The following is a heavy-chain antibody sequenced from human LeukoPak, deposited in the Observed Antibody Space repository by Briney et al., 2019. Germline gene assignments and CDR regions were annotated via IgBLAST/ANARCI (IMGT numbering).Heavy chain of an antibody. Sequence: GGSLRLSCAASGFTFSSYWMHWVRQAPGKGLVWVPRTNTDGSTVNYADLVRGRFTISRDNAKNTVYLQMNSLRAEDTAVYYCARSYDYWGQGILVTVSS. J-gene: IGHJ4*02. CDR1: GFTFSSYW. CDR2: TNTDGSTV. CDR3: ARSYDY. V-gene: IGHV3-74*01.